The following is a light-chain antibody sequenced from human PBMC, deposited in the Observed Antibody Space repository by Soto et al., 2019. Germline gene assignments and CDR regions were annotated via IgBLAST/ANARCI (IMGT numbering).Light chain of an antibody. CDR1: QSLLHRNGYHY. CDR3: MQALQTPRT. CDR2: LGS. J-gene: IGKJ1*01. V-gene: IGKV2-28*01. Sequence: DIVMTQSPLSLPVTPGEPASISCRSSQSLLHRNGYHYLDWYLQKPGQSPQLLIYLGSGRASGVPDRFSGSGSGTDFTLKISRVEAVDVGVYYCMQALQTPRTFGQGTKVEIK.